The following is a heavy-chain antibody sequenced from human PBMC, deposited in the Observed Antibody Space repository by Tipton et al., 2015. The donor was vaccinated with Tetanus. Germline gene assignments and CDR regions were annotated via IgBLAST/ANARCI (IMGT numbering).Heavy chain of an antibody. Sequence: SLRLSCAASGFIFSSYGIHWVRQAPGKGLEWVAGSWYDGTDKYYADSVKGRFTISRDNSKNTLYLQTNSLRVEDTAVYYCAGEEGCRGGRCFSGDFDNWGQGTQVAVSS. V-gene: IGHV3-33*01. CDR3: AGEEGCRGGRCFSGDFDN. D-gene: IGHD2-15*01. J-gene: IGHJ4*02. CDR2: SWYDGTDK. CDR1: GFIFSSYG.